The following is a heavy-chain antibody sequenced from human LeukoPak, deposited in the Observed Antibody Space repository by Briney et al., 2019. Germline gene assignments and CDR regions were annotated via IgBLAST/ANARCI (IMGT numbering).Heavy chain of an antibody. J-gene: IGHJ4*02. V-gene: IGHV3-21*01. CDR2: ISSSSSYI. D-gene: IGHD6-13*01. CDR3: ASLLIAAAATDY. Sequence: PGGSLRLSCAASGFTFSSYSMNWVRQAPGKGLEWVSYISSSSSYIYYADSVKGRFTISRDNDKNSLYLQINSLRAEDTAVYYCASLLIAAAATDYWGQGTLVTVSS. CDR1: GFTFSSYS.